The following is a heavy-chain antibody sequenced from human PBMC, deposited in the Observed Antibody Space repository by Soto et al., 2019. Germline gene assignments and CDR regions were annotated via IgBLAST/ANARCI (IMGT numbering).Heavy chain of an antibody. CDR3: ARVRYYDFWGGSSSGYSYGRSGMDV. J-gene: IGHJ6*02. D-gene: IGHD3-3*01. CDR1: GYTFTSYG. CDR2: IIAYNGNT. Sequence: GASVKVSCKASGYTFTSYGISWERQAPGQGLEWMGWIIAYNGNTNYAQKLQGRVTMTTDTSTSTAYMELRCLRSDDTAVYYCARVRYYDFWGGSSSGYSYGRSGMDVWGQGTTVTVSS. V-gene: IGHV1-18*04.